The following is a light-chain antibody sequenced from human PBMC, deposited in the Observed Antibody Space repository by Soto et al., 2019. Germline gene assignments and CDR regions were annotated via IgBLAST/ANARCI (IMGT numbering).Light chain of an antibody. Sequence: DIQMTQSPSSLSASVGDRVTITCRASQSISSYLNWYQQKPGKPPKLLIYAASSLHSGVPSRFSGSGSGTDFTLTISSLQPEDFATYYCQQSYSTQYTFGQGTKLEIK. V-gene: IGKV1-39*01. J-gene: IGKJ2*01. CDR1: QSISSY. CDR2: AAS. CDR3: QQSYSTQYT.